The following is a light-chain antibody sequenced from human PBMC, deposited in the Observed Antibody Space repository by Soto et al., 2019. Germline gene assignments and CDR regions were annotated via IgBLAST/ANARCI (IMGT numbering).Light chain of an antibody. Sequence: QSALTQPASVSGSPGQSITISCTGTSSDVGSYNLVSWYQQHPGKAPKLVIYEVSKRPSGVSNRFSGSKSGNTASLTISGLQADDEADYYCCSYAGSSSLFGTGTKVTVL. J-gene: IGLJ1*01. CDR1: SSDVGSYNL. CDR2: EVS. V-gene: IGLV2-23*02. CDR3: CSYAGSSSL.